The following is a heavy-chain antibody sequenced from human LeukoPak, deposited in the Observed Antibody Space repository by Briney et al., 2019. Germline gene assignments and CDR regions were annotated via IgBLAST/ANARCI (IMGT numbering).Heavy chain of an antibody. J-gene: IGHJ4*02. V-gene: IGHV3-30*03. CDR2: ISKDGSNK. CDR3: AREDEKDY. CDR1: GFTLSDHG. Sequence: GKSLRLSCAVSGFTLSDHGMHWVRQAPGKGLEWLAVISKDGSNKYYADSVKGRFTISRDIYTGTLFLQMNSLRAEDTAVYFCAREDEKDYWGQGTLVTVSS.